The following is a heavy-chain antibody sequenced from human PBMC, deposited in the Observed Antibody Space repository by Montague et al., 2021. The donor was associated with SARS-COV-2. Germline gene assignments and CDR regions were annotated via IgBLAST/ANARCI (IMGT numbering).Heavy chain of an antibody. J-gene: IGHJ6*02. V-gene: IGHV3-33*01. CDR2: IWYDGSNK. D-gene: IGHD2-15*01. CDR1: GFTFSSYG. Sequence: SLRLSCAASGFTFSSYGMHWVRQAPGKGLEWVAVIWYDGSNKYYADSGKGRFTISRDNSENTLYLQMNGLRAEDTAVYYCARILSYYYGMDVWGQGTTVTVSS. CDR3: ARILSYYYGMDV.